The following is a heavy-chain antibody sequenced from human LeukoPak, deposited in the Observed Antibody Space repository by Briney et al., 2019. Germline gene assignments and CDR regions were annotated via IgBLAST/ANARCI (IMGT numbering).Heavy chain of an antibody. CDR1: GFTFSSYS. Sequence: PGGSLRLSCAASGFTFSSYSKNWVRQAPGKGLEWVSYISSSSSTIYYADSVKGRFTISRHNAKNSLYLQMNSLRAEDTAVYYCAGDLHSYGYWGQGTLVTVSS. CDR3: AGDLHSYGY. CDR2: ISSSSSTI. V-gene: IGHV3-48*01. D-gene: IGHD5-18*01. J-gene: IGHJ4*02.